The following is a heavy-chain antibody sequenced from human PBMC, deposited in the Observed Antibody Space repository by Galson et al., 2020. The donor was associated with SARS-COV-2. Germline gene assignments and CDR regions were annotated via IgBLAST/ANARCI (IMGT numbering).Heavy chain of an antibody. Sequence: SGPTLVKPTQTLTLTCTFSGFSLSTSGVGVGWIRQPPGKALEWLALIYWNDDKRYSPSLQSRLTITKDTSKNQVVLTMTNMDPVDTATYYCAHGNVLRYFDWLLRFDYWGQGTLVTVSS. CDR2: IYWNDDK. CDR3: AHGNVLRYFDWLLRFDY. D-gene: IGHD3-9*01. J-gene: IGHJ4*02. V-gene: IGHV2-5*01. CDR1: GFSLSTSGVG.